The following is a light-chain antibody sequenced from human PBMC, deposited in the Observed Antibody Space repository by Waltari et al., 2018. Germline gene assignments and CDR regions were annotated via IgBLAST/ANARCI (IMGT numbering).Light chain of an antibody. V-gene: IGLV2-8*01. CDR2: EVN. Sequence: QSALTQPPSASGSPGQSVTISCPRTSSDVGGYKFVSWYQQHPGRAPKLMIYEVNPRPSGVPDRFSGSKSGNTASLTVSGLQAEDEADYYCSSYAGSNNLVFGTGTKVTVL. CDR1: SSDVGGYKF. CDR3: SSYAGSNNLV. J-gene: IGLJ1*01.